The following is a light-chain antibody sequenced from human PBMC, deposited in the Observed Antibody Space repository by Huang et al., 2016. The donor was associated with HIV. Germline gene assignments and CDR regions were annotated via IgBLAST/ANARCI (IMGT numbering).Light chain of an antibody. Sequence: DIQMTQSPSSLSASVGDTVTITCRTSQYVYNYLNWYQHRPGKAPNVLIYAASTLHSGVTSRFSASGSGTDFSLTIESLQPEDFATYYCQQTYSTWTFGQGTKVELK. V-gene: IGKV1-39*01. J-gene: IGKJ1*01. CDR1: QYVYNY. CDR3: QQTYSTWT. CDR2: AAS.